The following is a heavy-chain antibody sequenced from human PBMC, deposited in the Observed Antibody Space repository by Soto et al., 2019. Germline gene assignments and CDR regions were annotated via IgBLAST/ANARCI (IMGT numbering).Heavy chain of an antibody. CDR3: SRLGYDYVDY. V-gene: IGHV1-46*01. J-gene: IGHJ4*02. D-gene: IGHD3-16*01. Sequence: QVQLVQSGAEVTKPGASVKVSCKASGYTFTSYYMHWVRQASGQGLEWMGIINPSGGSTSYAQKFHGRVTMTRDTSTSTVYMELSSLRSEDTAVYYCSRLGYDYVDYWGQGTLVTVST. CDR2: INPSGGST. CDR1: GYTFTSYY.